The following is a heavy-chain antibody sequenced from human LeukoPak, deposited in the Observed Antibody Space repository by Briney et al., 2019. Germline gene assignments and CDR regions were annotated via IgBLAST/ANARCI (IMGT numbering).Heavy chain of an antibody. V-gene: IGHV3-48*02. CDR3: ARADRDGNKRFRD. Sequence: GGSLRLSCAASGFTFSSYSVIWARRAPGKGLEWVSYVSNSGTTTYYADSVKGRFTISRDNGKNLVSLQMNSLRDEDTAVYYCARADRDGNKRFRDWGQGTLVTVSS. J-gene: IGHJ4*02. D-gene: IGHD5-24*01. CDR1: GFTFSSYS. CDR2: VSNSGTTT.